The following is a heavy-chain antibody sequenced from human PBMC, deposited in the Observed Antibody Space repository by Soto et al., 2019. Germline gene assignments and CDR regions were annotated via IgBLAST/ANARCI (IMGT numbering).Heavy chain of an antibody. Sequence: TLSLTCAVSGGSFSGYYWTWIRQPPGTGLEWIGEINHSGSTNYNPSLKSRVTISVDTSKNQFSLKLTSVTAADTAVYYCARDKITGLFDYWGQRTPVTVSS. J-gene: IGHJ4*02. CDR1: GGSFSGYY. V-gene: IGHV4-34*01. CDR3: ARDKITGLFDY. D-gene: IGHD2-8*02. CDR2: INHSGST.